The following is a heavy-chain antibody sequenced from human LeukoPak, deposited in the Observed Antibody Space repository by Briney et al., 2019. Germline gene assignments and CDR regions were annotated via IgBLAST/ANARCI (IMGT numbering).Heavy chain of an antibody. V-gene: IGHV1-69*13. Sequence: SVKVSCKTSGGTFTSYAITWVRQAPGQGLEWMGKIIPISGTTNYAQKFQGRVTFTADESTSTAYMELSSLRSEDTAQYYCARKLRLGGNWFDPWGQGTLVTVSS. D-gene: IGHD1-26*01. CDR2: IIPISGTT. J-gene: IGHJ5*02. CDR3: ARKLRLGGNWFDP. CDR1: GGTFTSYA.